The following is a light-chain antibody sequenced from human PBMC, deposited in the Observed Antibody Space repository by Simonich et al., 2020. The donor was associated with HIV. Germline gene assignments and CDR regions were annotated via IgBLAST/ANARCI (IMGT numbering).Light chain of an antibody. CDR1: SSDVGSYNL. V-gene: IGLV2-23*01. CDR3: GSYAGSDTVL. Sequence: QSALTQPASVAGALGQSLTISCTGTSSDVGSYNLCSWYQQDPGKAPKLMIYEGNRRPSEFSNRFSGSKSGKTASLTIAGLQAEDEADYYCGSYAGSDTVLFGGGTRLTVL. J-gene: IGLJ2*01. CDR2: EGN.